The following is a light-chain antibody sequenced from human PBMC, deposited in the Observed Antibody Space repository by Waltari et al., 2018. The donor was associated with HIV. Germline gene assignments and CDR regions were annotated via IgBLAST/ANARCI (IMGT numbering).Light chain of an antibody. Sequence: QSALTQPASLSGSPGQSINISCTGFRLDCGDYTSVSWYQQYQGKVPKLIIYDVKYRPSGVSNRFSGSKSDSAAFLNISGLQTEDEAVYHCCSYTSGSTHVFGTGTEVTVL. CDR1: RLDCGDYTS. CDR2: DVK. V-gene: IGLV2-14*03. J-gene: IGLJ1*01. CDR3: CSYTSGSTHV.